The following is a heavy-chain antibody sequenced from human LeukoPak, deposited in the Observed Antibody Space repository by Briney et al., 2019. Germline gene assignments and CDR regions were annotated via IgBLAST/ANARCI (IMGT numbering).Heavy chain of an antibody. CDR3: ARQGGSYYYYFDY. J-gene: IGHJ4*02. V-gene: IGHV4-30-4*08. CDR1: GGSISSGDYY. CDR2: IYYSGST. D-gene: IGHD1-26*01. Sequence: SQTLSLTCTVSGGSISSGDYYWSWIRQPPGKGLEWIGYIYYSGSTYYNPSLKSRVTISVDTSKNQFSLKLSSVTAADTAVYYCARQGGSYYYYFDYWGQGTLVTVSS.